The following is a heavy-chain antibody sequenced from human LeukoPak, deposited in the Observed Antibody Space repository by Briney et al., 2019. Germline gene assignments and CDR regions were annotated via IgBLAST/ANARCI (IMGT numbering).Heavy chain of an antibody. CDR2: INHSGST. CDR1: GGSFSGYY. V-gene: IGHV4-34*01. Sequence: SETLSLTCAVYGGSFSGYYWSWIRQPPGKGLEWIGEINHSGSTNYNPSLKSRVTISVDTSKNQFSLKLSSVTAADTAVYYCARVDGIAVAGRGPDYWGQGTLVTVSS. J-gene: IGHJ4*02. CDR3: ARVDGIAVAGRGPDY. D-gene: IGHD6-19*01.